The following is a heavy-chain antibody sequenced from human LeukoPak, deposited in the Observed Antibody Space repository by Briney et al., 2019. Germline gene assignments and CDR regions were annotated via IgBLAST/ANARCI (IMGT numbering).Heavy chain of an antibody. CDR3: ATGGAVAGRFAY. CDR2: IKEDGNEI. V-gene: IGHV3-7*01. CDR1: GFTFSSYA. D-gene: IGHD6-19*01. Sequence: GGSLRLSCAASGFTFSSYAMSWVRQAPGKGLEWVAKIKEDGNEIYYVDSVKGRFTISRDNTKNSLFLQMNSLRAEDTAVYYCATGGAVAGRFAYWGQGTLVTVSS. J-gene: IGHJ4*02.